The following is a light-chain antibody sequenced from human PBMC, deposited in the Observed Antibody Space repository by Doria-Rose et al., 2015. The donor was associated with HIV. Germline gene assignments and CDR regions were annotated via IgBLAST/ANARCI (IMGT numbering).Light chain of an antibody. V-gene: IGKV1-5*03. CDR1: QSIGNW. CDR2: QAS. CDR3: QQYNDYLS. Sequence: TQPPSTLSASVGDRVTITCRASQSIGNWLAWYQQKPGKAPKLLISQASTLENGVPSRFSATGSGTEFTLTIYSLQPDDFATYYCQQYNDYLSFGGGTKVEI. J-gene: IGKJ4*01.